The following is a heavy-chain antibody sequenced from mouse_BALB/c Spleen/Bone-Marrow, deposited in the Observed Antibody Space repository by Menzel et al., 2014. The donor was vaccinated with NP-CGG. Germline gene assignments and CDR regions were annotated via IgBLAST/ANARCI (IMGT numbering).Heavy chain of an antibody. D-gene: IGHD2-4*01. CDR1: GFTFSSYA. CDR3: ARGGLRRRAAMDY. J-gene: IGHJ4*01. CDR2: ISSGGSYT. V-gene: IGHV5-9-4*01. Sequence: EVQLVESGGGLVKPGGSLKLSCAASGFTFSSYAMSWVRQSPEKRLEWVAEISSGGSYTYYPDTVTGRFTISRDNAKNALYLEMSSLRYEDTAMYNCARGGLRRRAAMDYWGQGTSVTVSS.